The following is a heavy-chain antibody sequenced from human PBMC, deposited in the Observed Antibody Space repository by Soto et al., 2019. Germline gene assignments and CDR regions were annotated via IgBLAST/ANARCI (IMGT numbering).Heavy chain of an antibody. D-gene: IGHD1-26*01. Sequence: PGGSLRLSCAASGFSFSSYGMRWVRQAPGKGLEWVAAISFDGTNGYYADSVKGRFTISRDTSKNTLYLQMNSLRAEDTAVYYCAKDGNWELLPSTGMDVWGQGTTVTVSS. V-gene: IGHV3-30*18. J-gene: IGHJ6*02. CDR2: ISFDGTNG. CDR3: AKDGNWELLPSTGMDV. CDR1: GFSFSSYG.